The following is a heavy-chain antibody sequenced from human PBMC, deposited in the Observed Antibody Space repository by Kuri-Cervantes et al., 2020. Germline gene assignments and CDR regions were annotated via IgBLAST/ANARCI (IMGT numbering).Heavy chain of an antibody. D-gene: IGHD3-16*01. CDR1: GFTFSSYA. CDR2: ISYEGSSK. J-gene: IGHJ4*02. V-gene: IGHV3-30-3*01. Sequence: GGSLRLSCAASGFTFSSYAMHWVRQAPGKGLEWVTVISYEGSSKYYADSVKGRFTISRDNSKNTLYLQMNSLRAEDTAVYYCARGSPTLSFDYWGQGTLVTVSS. CDR3: ARGSPTLSFDY.